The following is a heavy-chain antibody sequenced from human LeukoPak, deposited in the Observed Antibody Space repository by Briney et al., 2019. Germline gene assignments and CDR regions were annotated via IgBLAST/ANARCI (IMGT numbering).Heavy chain of an antibody. CDR3: AIGWVTPPNYFDY. D-gene: IGHD2-21*02. CDR1: GGSFSGYY. CDR2: INHSGST. J-gene: IGHJ4*02. Sequence: SETLTLTCAVYGGSFSGYYWSWIRQPPGKGLEWIGEINHSGSTNYNPSLKSRVTISVDTSKNQFSLKLSSVTAADTAVYYCAIGWVTPPNYFDYWGQGTLVTVSS. V-gene: IGHV4-34*01.